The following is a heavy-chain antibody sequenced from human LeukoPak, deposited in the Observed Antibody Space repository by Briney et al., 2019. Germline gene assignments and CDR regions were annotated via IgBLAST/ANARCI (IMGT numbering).Heavy chain of an antibody. V-gene: IGHV3-23*01. CDR1: GFTFSSYW. CDR2: ISGSGGST. Sequence: GGSLRLSCAASGFTFSSYWMSWVRQAPGKGLEWVSAISGSGGSTYNADSVKGRFTISRDNSKNTLYLQMNSLRAEDTAVYYCAKDHSALLWFGDADAFDIWGQGTMVTVSS. J-gene: IGHJ3*02. D-gene: IGHD3-10*01. CDR3: AKDHSALLWFGDADAFDI.